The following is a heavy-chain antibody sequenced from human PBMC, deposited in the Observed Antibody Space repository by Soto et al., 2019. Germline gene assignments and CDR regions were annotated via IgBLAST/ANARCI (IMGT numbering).Heavy chain of an antibody. J-gene: IGHJ4*02. CDR2: IWYDGGNK. V-gene: IGHV3-33*01. CDR1: GFTFSNYG. CDR3: ARDGDVNTGFGKDY. D-gene: IGHD3-16*01. Sequence: QVQLVESGGGVVQPGRSLRLSCAASGFTFSNYGMHWVRQAPGKGLEWVAFIWYDGGNKYYAESVKGRFTISRDNSKNTLYLQMNRLRAEDTAVYYCARDGDVNTGFGKDYWGQGTLVTVSS.